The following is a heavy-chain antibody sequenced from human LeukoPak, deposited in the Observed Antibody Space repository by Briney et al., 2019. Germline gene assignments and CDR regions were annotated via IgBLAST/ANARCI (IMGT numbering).Heavy chain of an antibody. CDR1: GGSISSYY. CDR3: ASRLMYSSSWYYEDY. D-gene: IGHD6-13*01. Sequence: SETLSLTCTVSGGSISSYYWSWIRQPPGKGLEWIGYIYYSRSTNYNPSLKSRVTISVDTSKNQFSLKLSSVTAADTAVYYCASRLMYSSSWYYEDYWGQGTLVTVSS. J-gene: IGHJ4*02. CDR2: IYYSRST. V-gene: IGHV4-59*01.